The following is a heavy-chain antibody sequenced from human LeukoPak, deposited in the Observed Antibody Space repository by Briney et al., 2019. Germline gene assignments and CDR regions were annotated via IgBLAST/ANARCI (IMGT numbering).Heavy chain of an antibody. D-gene: IGHD6-19*01. J-gene: IGHJ4*02. CDR1: GFTFSTYA. CDR3: ARDFETVAGTRYFDY. CDR2: ISGSGGGT. Sequence: GGSLRPSCAASGFTFSTYAMSWVRQAPGKGLEWVSTISGSGGGTYYADSVKGRFTISRDNSKNTLYLQMNSLRAEDAAVYYCARDFETVAGTRYFDYWGQGTLVTVSS. V-gene: IGHV3-23*01.